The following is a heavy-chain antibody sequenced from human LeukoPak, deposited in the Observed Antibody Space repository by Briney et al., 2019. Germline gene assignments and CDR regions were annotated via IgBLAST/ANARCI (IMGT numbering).Heavy chain of an antibody. J-gene: IGHJ4*02. CDR3: ARGLSGRSIAATDR. CDR1: GFTFSSYS. D-gene: IGHD6-13*01. CDR2: ISSSSSTI. Sequence: PGGSLRLSCAASGFTFSSYSMDCVRQAPGKGLEWVAYISSSSSTIYYADSVKGRFTISRDNAKNSLYLQMNSLRVEDTAVYYCARGLSGRSIAATDRWGQGTLVTVSS. V-gene: IGHV3-48*04.